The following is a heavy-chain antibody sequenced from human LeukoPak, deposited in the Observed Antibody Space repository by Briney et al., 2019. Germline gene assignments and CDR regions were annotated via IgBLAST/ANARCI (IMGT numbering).Heavy chain of an antibody. V-gene: IGHV3-66*01. J-gene: IGHJ4*02. Sequence: GGSLRLSCAASGFTVSSNYMSWVRQAPGKGLEWVSVTYSGGSTYYADSVKGRFTISRDDSKNTLYLQMNSLRAEDTAVYYCASEVWFGEPHWGQGTLVTVSS. CDR1: GFTVSSNY. CDR3: ASEVWFGEPH. D-gene: IGHD3-10*01. CDR2: TYSGGST.